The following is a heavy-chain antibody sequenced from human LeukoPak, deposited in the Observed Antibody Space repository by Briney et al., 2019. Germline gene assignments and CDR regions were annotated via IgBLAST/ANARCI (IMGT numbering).Heavy chain of an antibody. CDR1: GFTFSSYG. V-gene: IGHV3-30*18. J-gene: IGHJ5*02. Sequence: GGSLRLSCVASGFTFSSYGMHWVRQAPGKGLEWVAVISYDGSNKYYADSVKGRFTISRDNSKNTLYLQMNSLRAEDTAVYYCAEDAATADTNWFDPWGQGTLVTVSS. CDR3: AEDAATADTNWFDP. CDR2: ISYDGSNK. D-gene: IGHD6-13*01.